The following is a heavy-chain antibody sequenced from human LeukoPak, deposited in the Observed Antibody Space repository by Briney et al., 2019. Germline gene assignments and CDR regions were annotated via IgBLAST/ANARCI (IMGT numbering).Heavy chain of an antibody. CDR1: GGSFSSYY. V-gene: IGHV4-34*01. J-gene: IGHJ4*02. CDR2: INHSGST. D-gene: IGHD3-10*01. Sequence: ESSETLSLTCTVYGGSFSSYYWSWIRQPPGKGLEWIGEINHSGSTNYNPSLKSRVTISVDTSKNQFSLKLSSVTAADTAVYYCARGMVRGVILLDQKDYWGQGTLVTVSS. CDR3: ARGMVRGVILLDQKDY.